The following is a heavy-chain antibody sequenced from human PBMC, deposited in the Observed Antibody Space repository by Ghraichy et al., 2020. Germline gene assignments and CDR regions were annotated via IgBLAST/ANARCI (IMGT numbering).Heavy chain of an antibody. Sequence: GSLRLSCAASGFTFSSYSMNWVRQAPGKGLEWVSYISSSSSTIYYADSVKGRFTISRDNAKNSLYLQMNSLRDEDTAVYYCARDSRGDGYPTTPYWGQGTLVTVSS. CDR2: ISSSSSTI. V-gene: IGHV3-48*02. CDR1: GFTFSSYS. D-gene: IGHD5-24*01. CDR3: ARDSRGDGYPTTPY. J-gene: IGHJ4*02.